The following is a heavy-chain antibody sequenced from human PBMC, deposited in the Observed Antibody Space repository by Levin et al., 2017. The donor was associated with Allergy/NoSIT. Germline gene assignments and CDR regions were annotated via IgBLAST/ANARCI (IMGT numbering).Heavy chain of an antibody. CDR2: IYPTDSDT. V-gene: IGHV5-51*01. D-gene: IGHD6-13*01. CDR3: ARALTGYYSGWYLDF. J-gene: IGHJ4*02. CDR1: GYTFTSYW. Sequence: PGGSLRLSCKASGYTFTSYWIGWVRQMPGKGLEWMGIIYPTDSDTKYSPSFQGQVTISADKSISTAYLQWSSLKASDTAMYYCARALTGYYSGWYLDFWGQGTLVTVSS.